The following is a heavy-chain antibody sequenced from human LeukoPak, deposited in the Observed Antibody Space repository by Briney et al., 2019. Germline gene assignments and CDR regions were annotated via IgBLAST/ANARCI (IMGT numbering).Heavy chain of an antibody. V-gene: IGHV1-69*04. Sequence: ASVKVSCKASGGTFSSYAISWVRQAPGQGLEWMGRIIPILGIANYAQKFQGRVTITADKSTSTAYMELSSLRSEETAVYYCARDLRGSGSSWYVFDYWGQGTLVTVSS. CDR1: GGTFSSYA. CDR2: IIPILGIA. D-gene: IGHD6-13*01. CDR3: ARDLRGSGSSWYVFDY. J-gene: IGHJ4*02.